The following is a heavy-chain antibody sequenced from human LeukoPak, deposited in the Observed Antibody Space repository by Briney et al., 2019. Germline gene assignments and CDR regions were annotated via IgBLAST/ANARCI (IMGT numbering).Heavy chain of an antibody. V-gene: IGHV3-23*01. Sequence: GGSLRLSCAVSGFTFSSYAMSWVRQAPGKGLEWVSAISGSGGSTYYADSVKGRFTISRDNSKNTLYLQMNSLRAEDTAVYYCAKGGGVVVPAAWGVFDYWGQGTLVTVSS. CDR2: ISGSGGST. J-gene: IGHJ4*02. D-gene: IGHD2-2*01. CDR1: GFTFSSYA. CDR3: AKGGGVVVPAAWGVFDY.